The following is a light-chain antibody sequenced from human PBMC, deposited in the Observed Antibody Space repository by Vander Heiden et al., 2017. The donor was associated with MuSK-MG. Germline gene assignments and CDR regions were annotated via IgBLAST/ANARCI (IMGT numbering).Light chain of an antibody. CDR1: QSITNY. CDR2: GTS. Sequence: DIQMTQSPSSLSASVGDRVTITCRASQSITNYLNWYQQKPGKAPKVLIYGTSSLQSGVPSRFSGSGSGTDFTLTISSLQPEDFATYFCQQSYSNPRTFGQGTKLEIK. V-gene: IGKV1-39*01. J-gene: IGKJ2*02. CDR3: QQSYSNPRT.